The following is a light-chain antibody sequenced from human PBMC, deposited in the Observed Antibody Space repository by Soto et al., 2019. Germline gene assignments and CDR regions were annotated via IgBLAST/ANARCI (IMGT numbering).Light chain of an antibody. CDR2: DVA. CDR3: VSYTSSTTYV. J-gene: IGLJ1*01. V-gene: IGLV2-14*03. Sequence: QYALTQPASVSDSPGQSITISCTGTSSDVGGSNFVSWYQQHPVKPPKLIIYDVANRPSGVSNRFSGSKSGSTASLIISRLQTEDEADYYCVSYTSSTTYVFGTGTKLTVL. CDR1: SSDVGGSNF.